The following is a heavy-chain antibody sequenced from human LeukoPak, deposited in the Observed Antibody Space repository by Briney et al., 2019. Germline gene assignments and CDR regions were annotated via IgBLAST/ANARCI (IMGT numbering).Heavy chain of an antibody. CDR1: GFTVSSNY. J-gene: IGHJ4*02. Sequence: GGSLRLSCAASGFTVSSNYMSWVRQAPGKGLEWVSVIYSGGSTYYADSVKGRFTISRDNSKNTLYLQMNSLRAEDTAVYYCAREGSSGYYPMRGYCFDYWGQGTLVTVSS. V-gene: IGHV3-53*01. D-gene: IGHD3-22*01. CDR3: AREGSSGYYPMRGYCFDY. CDR2: IYSGGST.